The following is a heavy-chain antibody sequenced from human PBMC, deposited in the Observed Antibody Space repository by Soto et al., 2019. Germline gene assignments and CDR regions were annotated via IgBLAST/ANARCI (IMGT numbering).Heavy chain of an antibody. CDR1: GDSLSGGDYY. D-gene: IGHD6-19*01. CDR2: IYYTGFT. CDR3: ARAYRINGWSDYFFDY. Sequence: SETLSLTCTVSGDSLSGGDYYWSWIRQPPGKGLEWIGDIYYTGFTFYNPSLKSRLTISLDSSKDQFSLRLNSVTAADTAVYFCARAYRINGWSDYFFDYWGQGTLVTVSS. V-gene: IGHV4-30-4*08. J-gene: IGHJ4*02.